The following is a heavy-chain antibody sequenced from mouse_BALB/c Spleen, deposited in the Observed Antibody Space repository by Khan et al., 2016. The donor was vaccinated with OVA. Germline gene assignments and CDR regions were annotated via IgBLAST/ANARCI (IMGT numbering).Heavy chain of an antibody. CDR1: GYTFTNSG. V-gene: IGHV9-3-1*01. J-gene: IGHJ4*01. D-gene: IGHD2-10*01. CDR2: INTYTGEP. CDR3: ARPPYFSYVLVY. Sequence: QIQLVQSGPELKKPGETVKISCKASGYTFTNSGMNWVKQAPGKGLKWMGWINTYTGEPTYADDFKGRFAFSLETSASTAYLQINNIKSEDTATYSCARPPYFSYVLVYWGQGTSVTVSS.